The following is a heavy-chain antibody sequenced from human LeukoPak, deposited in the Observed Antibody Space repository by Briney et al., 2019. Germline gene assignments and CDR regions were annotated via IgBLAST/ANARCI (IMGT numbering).Heavy chain of an antibody. CDR3: ARDAGGYSCYGGFDY. CDR2: INHSGST. D-gene: IGHD5-12*01. CDR1: GGSFSGYY. V-gene: IGHV4-34*01. Sequence: PSETLSLTCAVYGGSFSGYYWSWIRQPPGKGLEWIGEINHSGSTNYKPSPKSRVTISVDTSKNQFSLKLSSVTAADTAVYYCARDAGGYSCYGGFDYWGQGTLVTVSS. J-gene: IGHJ4*02.